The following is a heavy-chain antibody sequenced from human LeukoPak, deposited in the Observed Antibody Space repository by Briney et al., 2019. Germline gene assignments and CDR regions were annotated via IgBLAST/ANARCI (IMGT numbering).Heavy chain of an antibody. V-gene: IGHV3-30*02. D-gene: IGHD3-16*01. CDR2: IRYDGSNK. Sequence: PGGSLRLSCAASGFTFSSYGMHWVRQAPGNGLEWVAFIRYDGSNKYYADSVKGRFTISRDNSKNTLYLQMNSLRAEDTAVYYCVKDSQRLGAFDYWGQGTLVTVSS. CDR1: GFTFSSYG. CDR3: VKDSQRLGAFDY. J-gene: IGHJ4*02.